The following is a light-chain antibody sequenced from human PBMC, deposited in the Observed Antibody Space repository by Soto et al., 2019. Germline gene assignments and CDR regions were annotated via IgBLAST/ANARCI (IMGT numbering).Light chain of an antibody. J-gene: IGLJ1*01. CDR1: SSDVGGYNF. CDR3: SSYTSSSTPYV. Sequence: QSVLTQPASVSGSPGQSITISCTGTSSDVGGYNFFSWYQQHPVKAPKLMIYDVTNRPSGVSDRFSGSKSGNTASLTISGLQAEDEADYYCSSYTSSSTPYVFGTGTKVTVL. CDR2: DVT. V-gene: IGLV2-14*01.